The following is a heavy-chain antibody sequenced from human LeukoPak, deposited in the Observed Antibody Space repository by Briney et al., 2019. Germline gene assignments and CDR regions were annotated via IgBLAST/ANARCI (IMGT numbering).Heavy chain of an antibody. J-gene: IGHJ4*02. D-gene: IGHD6-6*01. V-gene: IGHV4-59*08. CDR3: ARAEGRIAANDY. CDR2: IYYSGST. CDR1: GGSISSYY. Sequence: PSETLSLTCTVSGGSISSYYWSWIRQPPGKGLEWIGYIYYSGSTNYNPSLKSRVTISVDTSKNQFSLKLSSVTAADTAVYYCARAEGRIAANDYWSQGTLVTVSS.